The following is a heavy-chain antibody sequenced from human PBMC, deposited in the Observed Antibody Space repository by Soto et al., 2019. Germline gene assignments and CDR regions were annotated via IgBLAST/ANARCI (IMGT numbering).Heavy chain of an antibody. CDR3: ARLPKYYDFWSGYGIRGGMDV. D-gene: IGHD3-3*01. CDR2: IYPGDSDT. J-gene: IGHJ6*04. Sequence: GESLKISCKGSGYSFTSYWIGWVRQMPGKGLEWMGIIYPGDSDTRYSPSFQGQVTISADKSISTAYLQWSSLKASDTAMYYCARLPKYYDFWSGYGIRGGMDVWGKGTTVTVSS. CDR1: GYSFTSYW. V-gene: IGHV5-51*01.